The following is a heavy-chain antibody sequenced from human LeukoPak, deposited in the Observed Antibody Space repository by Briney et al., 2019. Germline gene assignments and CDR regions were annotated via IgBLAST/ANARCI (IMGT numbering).Heavy chain of an antibody. V-gene: IGHV3-48*04. D-gene: IGHD4-11*01. CDR1: GFTFSSYS. CDR2: ISSSGSTI. J-gene: IGHJ3*02. Sequence: GGSLRLSCAASGFTFSSYSMNWVRQAPGKGLEWVSYISSSGSTIYYADSVKGRFTISRDNAKNSLYLQMNSLRAEDTAVYYCARKTTRDAFDIWGQGTMVTVSS. CDR3: ARKTTRDAFDI.